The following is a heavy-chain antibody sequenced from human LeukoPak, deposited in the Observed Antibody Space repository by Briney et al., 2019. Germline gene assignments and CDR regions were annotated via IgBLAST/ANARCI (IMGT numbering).Heavy chain of an antibody. CDR1: GYTFTSYD. J-gene: IGHJ3*02. CDR2: MNPNSGNT. CDR3: ARTRGVGATTAFDI. D-gene: IGHD1-26*01. Sequence: GASVKVSCKASGYTFTSYDINWVRQATGQGLEWMGWMNPNSGNTGYAQKFQGRVTMTRDTSISTAYMELSRLRSDDTAVYYCARTRGVGATTAFDIWGQGTMVTVSS. V-gene: IGHV1-8*02.